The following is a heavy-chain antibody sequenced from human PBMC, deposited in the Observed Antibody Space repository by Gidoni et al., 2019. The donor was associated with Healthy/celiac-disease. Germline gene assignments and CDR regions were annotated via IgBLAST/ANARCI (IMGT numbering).Heavy chain of an antibody. Sequence: QLVQSGAEVKKPGSSVKVSCKASGGTFSSYAISWVRQAPGQGLEWMGGIIPIFGTANYAQKFQGRVTITADESTSTADMELSSLRSEDKAVYYCASGREGYGDYWFDYWGQGTLVTVSS. CDR3: ASGREGYGDYWFDY. V-gene: IGHV1-69*01. CDR1: GGTFSSYA. CDR2: IIPIFGTA. D-gene: IGHD4-17*01. J-gene: IGHJ4*02.